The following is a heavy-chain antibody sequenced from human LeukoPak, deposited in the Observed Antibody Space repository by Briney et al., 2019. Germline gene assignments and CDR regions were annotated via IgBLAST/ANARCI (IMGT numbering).Heavy chain of an antibody. D-gene: IGHD3-9*01. V-gene: IGHV3-30*02. J-gene: IGHJ4*02. Sequence: GGSLRLSCAASGFTFSSYGMHWVRQAPGKGLEWVAFIRYDGSNKYYADSVKGRFTISRDNSKNTLYLQMNSLRAEDTAVYYCAKVPVLRYFDWSTPADYWGQGTLVTVSS. CDR1: GFTFSSYG. CDR2: IRYDGSNK. CDR3: AKVPVLRYFDWSTPADY.